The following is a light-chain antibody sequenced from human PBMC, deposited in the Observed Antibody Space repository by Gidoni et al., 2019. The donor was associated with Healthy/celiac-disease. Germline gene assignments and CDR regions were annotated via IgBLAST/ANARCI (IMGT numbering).Light chain of an antibody. CDR1: QSVSSGY. CDR3: QQYGSSPRT. J-gene: IGKJ1*01. Sequence: EIVLTQSPGTLSLSPGERATLSCRASQSVSSGYLAWYQQKPGQAPRLLIYGASSRATGIPDRFSGSGSGTDFTLTISRLEPEDFAVYYCQQYGSSPRTFXXXTKVEIK. CDR2: GAS. V-gene: IGKV3-20*01.